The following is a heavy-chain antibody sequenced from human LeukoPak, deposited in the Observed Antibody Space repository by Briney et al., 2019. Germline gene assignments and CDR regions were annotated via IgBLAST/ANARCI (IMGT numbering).Heavy chain of an antibody. D-gene: IGHD2-15*01. J-gene: IGHJ4*02. V-gene: IGHV3-49*04. CDR1: GLTFSSYA. CDR3: TTPFHSDDVVVAATDY. Sequence: AGGSLRLSCAASGLTFSSYAMSWVRQAPGKGLEWVGFIRSKAYGGTTEYAASVKGRFTISRDDSKSIAYLQMNSLKTEDSAVYYCTTPFHSDDVVVAATDYWGQGTLVTVSS. CDR2: IRSKAYGGTT.